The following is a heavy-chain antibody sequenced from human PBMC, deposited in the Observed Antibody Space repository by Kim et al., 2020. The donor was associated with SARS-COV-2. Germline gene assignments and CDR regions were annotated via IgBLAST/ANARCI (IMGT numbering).Heavy chain of an antibody. CDR1: GDSVSSNSAA. J-gene: IGHJ6*02. CDR3: ARVKAAAGTWGYYGMDV. CDR2: TYYRSKWYN. V-gene: IGHV6-1*01. Sequence: SQTLSLTCAISGDSVSSNSAAWNWIRQSPSRGLEWLGRTYYRSKWYNDYAVSVKSRITINPDTSKNQFSLQLNSVTPEDTAVYYCARVKAAAGTWGYYGMDVWGQGTTVTVSS. D-gene: IGHD6-13*01.